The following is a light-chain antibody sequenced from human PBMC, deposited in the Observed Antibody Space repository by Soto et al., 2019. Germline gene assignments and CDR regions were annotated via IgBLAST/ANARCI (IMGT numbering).Light chain of an antibody. J-gene: IGKJ2*01. CDR2: GAS. V-gene: IGKV3-15*01. CDR3: QQYNNWPPYT. Sequence: EIVMTQSPATLSVSPGERATLSCRASQSVSSNLAWYQQKPGQAPRLLIYGASTRATGIPARFSGSGSGTEFTLTISSLQAADFALYYCQQYNNWPPYTFGPGTKLEIK. CDR1: QSVSSN.